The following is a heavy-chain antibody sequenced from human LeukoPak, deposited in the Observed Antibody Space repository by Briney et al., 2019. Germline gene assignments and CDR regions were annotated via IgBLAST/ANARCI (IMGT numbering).Heavy chain of an antibody. CDR1: GFTFSSYA. V-gene: IGHV3-30-3*01. CDR3: ARGSLGFWEGLLSY. CDR2: ISYDGSNK. J-gene: IGHJ4*02. Sequence: AGGSLRLSCAASGFTFSSYAMHWVRQAPGKGLERVAVISYDGSNKYYADSVKGRFTISRDNSKNTLYLQMNSLRAEDTAVYYCARGSLGFWEGLLSYWGQGPLVTVSS. D-gene: IGHD3-3*01.